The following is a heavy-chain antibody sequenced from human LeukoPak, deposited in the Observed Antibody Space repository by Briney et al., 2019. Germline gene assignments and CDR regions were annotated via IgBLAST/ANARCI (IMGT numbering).Heavy chain of an antibody. D-gene: IGHD3-10*01. J-gene: IGHJ5*02. V-gene: IGHV3-30*03. CDR2: ISNDGGNR. Sequence: PGGSLRLSCAASGFTLNTYGMHWVRQPPGKGLEWVAVISNDGGNRFYADSVKGRFTISRDNSENTVYLQMDSLRPEDTAVYYCAGKPYGSGTYYNNWFDPWGQGTLVTVSS. CDR3: AGKPYGSGTYYNNWFDP. CDR1: GFTLNTYG.